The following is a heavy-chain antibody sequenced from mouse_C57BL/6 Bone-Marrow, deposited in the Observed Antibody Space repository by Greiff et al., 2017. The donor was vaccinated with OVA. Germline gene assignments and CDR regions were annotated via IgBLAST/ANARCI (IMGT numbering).Heavy chain of an antibody. D-gene: IGHD2-5*01. V-gene: IGHV1-55*01. Sequence: QVHVKQPGAELVKPGASVKMSCKASGSTFTSYWITWVKQRPGQGLEWIGDIYPGSGSTNYNEKFKSKATLTVDTSSSTAYMQLSSLTSEDSAVYYCARIYSNYAMDYWGQGTSVTVSS. CDR2: IYPGSGST. CDR3: ARIYSNYAMDY. CDR1: GSTFTSYW. J-gene: IGHJ4*01.